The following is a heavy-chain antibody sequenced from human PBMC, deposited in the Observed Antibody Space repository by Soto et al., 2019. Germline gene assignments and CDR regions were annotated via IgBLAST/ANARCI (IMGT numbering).Heavy chain of an antibody. CDR3: ARTYSSSYSRYPVYYGMDV. CDR2: VYHSGST. J-gene: IGHJ6*02. Sequence: TLSLTCTVSGDSISSYFWSWIRQPPGKGLEWIGCVYHSGSTNYSPSLKRRVSISVDTSKNQFSLRLTSVTAADTAVYYCARTYSSSYSRYPVYYGMDVWGQGTTVTVSS. D-gene: IGHD3-22*01. V-gene: IGHV4-59*01. CDR1: GDSISSYF.